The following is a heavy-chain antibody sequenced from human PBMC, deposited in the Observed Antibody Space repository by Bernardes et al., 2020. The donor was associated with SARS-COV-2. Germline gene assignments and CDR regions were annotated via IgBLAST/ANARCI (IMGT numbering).Heavy chain of an antibody. Sequence: SETLSLTCTVSGGSISSSSYYWGWIRQPPGKGLEWIGSIYYSGSTYYNPSLKSRVTISVDTSKNQFSLKLSSVTAADTAVYYCARGVGADYYGMDVWGQGTTVIVSS. CDR2: IYYSGST. V-gene: IGHV4-39*01. CDR1: GGSISSSSYY. CDR3: ARGVGADYYGMDV. J-gene: IGHJ6*02. D-gene: IGHD1-26*01.